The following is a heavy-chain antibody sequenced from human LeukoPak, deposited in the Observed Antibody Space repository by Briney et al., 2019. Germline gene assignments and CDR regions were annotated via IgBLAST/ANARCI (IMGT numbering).Heavy chain of an antibody. CDR3: ARGLKVGPNGGRAFDI. J-gene: IGHJ3*02. CDR2: IYSGGST. CDR1: GFTVSSNY. Sequence: PGGSLRLSCAASGFTVSSNYMSWVRQAPGKGLEWVSVIYSGGSTYYADSVKGRFTISRDNTKNTLYLQMNSLRAEDTAVYYCARGLKVGPNGGRAFDIWGQGTMVTVSS. V-gene: IGHV3-53*01. D-gene: IGHD1-26*01.